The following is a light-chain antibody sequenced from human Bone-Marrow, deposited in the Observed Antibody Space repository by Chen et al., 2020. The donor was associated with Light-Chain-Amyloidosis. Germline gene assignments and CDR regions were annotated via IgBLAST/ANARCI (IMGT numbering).Light chain of an antibody. J-gene: IGKJ4*01. CDR3: QQYGSSPLT. CDR1: QSISSTT. Sequence: EVVLTQSPATLSLSPGDSATLSCRASQSISSTTLAWFQQKPGQAPRLLIYGASSRATGIPDRFSGSGSGTDFTLTISRLEPEDFAVYFCQQYGSSPLTFGGGTKVDIK. CDR2: GAS. V-gene: IGKV3-20*01.